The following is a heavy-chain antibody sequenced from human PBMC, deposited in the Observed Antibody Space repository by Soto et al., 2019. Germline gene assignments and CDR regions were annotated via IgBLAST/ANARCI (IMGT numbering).Heavy chain of an antibody. D-gene: IGHD3-10*01. CDR3: AKDLDRIGFTMVR. CDR1: GFTFSSYG. Sequence: QVQLVESGGGVAQPGRSLRLSCAASGFTFSSYGMHWVRQAPGKGLEWVAVISYDGSNKYYADSVKGRFTISRDNSKNTLYLQMNSLRAEDTAVYYCAKDLDRIGFTMVRWGQGTLVTVSS. V-gene: IGHV3-30*18. J-gene: IGHJ4*02. CDR2: ISYDGSNK.